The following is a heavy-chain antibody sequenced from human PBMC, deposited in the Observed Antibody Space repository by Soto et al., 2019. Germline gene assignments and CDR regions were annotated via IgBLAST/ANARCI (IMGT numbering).Heavy chain of an antibody. D-gene: IGHD5-18*01. CDR1: GGSINGYY. J-gene: IGHJ4*01. CDR2: FHFSGST. V-gene: IGHV4-59*01. CDR3: ARASGYSYGYDDFFDN. Sequence: QVQLQESGPGRVKPSETLSLTCTVSGGSINGYYWTWLRQSPTNGLEWIGYFHFSGSTKYNPSLESRLTISADTSKNQISLTLSSVTAADTAVYYCARASGYSYGYDDFFDNWGQGTLANVSS.